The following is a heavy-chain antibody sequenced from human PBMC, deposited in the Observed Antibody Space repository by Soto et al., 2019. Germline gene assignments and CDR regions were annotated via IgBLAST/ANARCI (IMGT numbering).Heavy chain of an antibody. CDR1: GGSISGFF. J-gene: IGHJ4*01. Sequence: SETLSLTCTVSGGSISGFFWSWIRQPPGKGLEWIGFISYSGSTKYNPSLKSRVAIPIDTSQHQLSLKLGHVTAADTAVYYCARGHYYNLAGVASNYCDDCGNGTMFTVS. V-gene: IGHV4-59*01. CDR2: ISYSGST. CDR3: ARGHYYNLAGVASNYCDD. D-gene: IGHD3-9*01.